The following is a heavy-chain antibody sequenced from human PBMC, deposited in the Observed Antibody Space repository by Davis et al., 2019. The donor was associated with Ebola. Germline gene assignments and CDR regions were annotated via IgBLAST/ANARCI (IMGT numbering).Heavy chain of an antibody. J-gene: IGHJ3*02. D-gene: IGHD3-10*01. CDR1: GGSSSGYY. CDR3: AREYYYAFDI. Sequence: SETLSLTRAVYGGSSSGYYWSWIRQLPGKGLEWIGEINHSGSTNYNPSLKSRVTISVDTSKNQFSLKLSSVTAADTAVYYCAREYYYAFDIWGQGTMVTVSS. V-gene: IGHV4-34*01. CDR2: INHSGST.